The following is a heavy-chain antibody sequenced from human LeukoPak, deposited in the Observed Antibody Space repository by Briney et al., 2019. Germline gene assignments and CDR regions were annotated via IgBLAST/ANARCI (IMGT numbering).Heavy chain of an antibody. D-gene: IGHD2/OR15-2a*01. V-gene: IGHV1-24*01. Sequence: ASVTVSCKVSGNTLTELSMHWVRQAPGKGLEWMGGFDPEDGETIFAQKLQGRVTMTEDTSTDTAYMELSSLRSEGTAVYYCATAARRDSTYYHYGAFDIWGQGTMVTVSS. J-gene: IGHJ3*02. CDR3: ATAARRDSTYYHYGAFDI. CDR2: FDPEDGET. CDR1: GNTLTELS.